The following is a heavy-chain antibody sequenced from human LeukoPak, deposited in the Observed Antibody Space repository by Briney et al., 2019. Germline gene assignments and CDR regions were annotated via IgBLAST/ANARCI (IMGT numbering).Heavy chain of an antibody. CDR3: ASSVGFWSGSHDYGMDV. Sequence: GGSLRLSCAASGYTFSSYSMNWVRQAPGKGLEWVSSISSSSSYIYYPDSVKGRSTIFRDNAKNALYLQMNSLRAEDTAVYYCASSVGFWSGSHDYGMDVWGQGTTVTVSS. CDR1: GYTFSSYS. V-gene: IGHV3-21*01. CDR2: ISSSSSYI. J-gene: IGHJ6*02. D-gene: IGHD3-3*01.